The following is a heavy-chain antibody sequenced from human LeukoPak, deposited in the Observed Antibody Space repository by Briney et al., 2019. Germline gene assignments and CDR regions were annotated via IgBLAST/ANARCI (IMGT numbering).Heavy chain of an antibody. V-gene: IGHV4-38-2*02. Sequence: SETLSLTCTVSGYSISSGCYWGWIRQPPGKGLEWIGSIYHSGSTYNNPSLKSRVTISVDTSKNQFSLKLTSVTAADTAIYYCARGNYYGSGTYYGLLGYWGQGTLVTVSS. J-gene: IGHJ4*02. CDR2: IYHSGST. CDR3: ARGNYYGSGTYYGLLGY. CDR1: GYSISSGCY. D-gene: IGHD3-10*01.